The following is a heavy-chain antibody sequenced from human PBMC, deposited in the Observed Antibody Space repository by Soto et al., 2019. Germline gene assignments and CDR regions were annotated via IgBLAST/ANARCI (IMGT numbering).Heavy chain of an antibody. D-gene: IGHD1-7*01. CDR1: GFTFDDYA. Sequence: EVQLVESGGGLVQPGRSLRLSCAASGFTFDDYAMHWVRQAPGKGLEWVSGISWNSGSIGYADSVKGRFTISRDNAKNSLYLQMNSLRAEDTALYYCAKDKRKTGTTLPEYFDLWGRGTLVTVSS. V-gene: IGHV3-9*01. CDR3: AKDKRKTGTTLPEYFDL. J-gene: IGHJ2*01. CDR2: ISWNSGSI.